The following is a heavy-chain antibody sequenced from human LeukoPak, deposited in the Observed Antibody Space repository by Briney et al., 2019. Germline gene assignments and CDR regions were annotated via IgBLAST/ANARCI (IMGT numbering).Heavy chain of an antibody. Sequence: SETLSLTCTVSGGSISSYYWSWIRQPPGKGLEWIGYIYTSGSTNYNPSLKSRVTISVDTSKNEFSLKLSSVTAADTAVYYCARHSEDSDSSGYYYHWFDPWGQGTLVTVSS. J-gene: IGHJ5*02. CDR3: ARHSEDSDSSGYYYHWFDP. V-gene: IGHV4-4*09. D-gene: IGHD3-22*01. CDR1: GGSISSYY. CDR2: IYTSGST.